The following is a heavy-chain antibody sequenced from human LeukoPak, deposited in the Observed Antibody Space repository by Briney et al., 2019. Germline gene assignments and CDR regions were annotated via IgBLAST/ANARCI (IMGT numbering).Heavy chain of an antibody. Sequence: SVKVSCKASGGTFSSYAISWVRQAPGQGLEWMGGIIPILGTANYAQRSQGRVTITADKSTSTAYMELSSLISEDTAVYYCARDHEAYNYGFRAPMDVWGKGTTVTVSS. D-gene: IGHD5-18*01. V-gene: IGHV1-69*10. CDR3: ARDHEAYNYGFRAPMDV. J-gene: IGHJ6*03. CDR1: GGTFSSYA. CDR2: IIPILGTA.